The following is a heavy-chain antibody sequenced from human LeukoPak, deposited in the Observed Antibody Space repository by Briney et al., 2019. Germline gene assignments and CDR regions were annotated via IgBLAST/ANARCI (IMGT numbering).Heavy chain of an antibody. D-gene: IGHD3-10*01. CDR1: GDTFTDYY. CDR2: INPNRGST. Sequence: GASVTVSCKASGDTFTDYYIDWVRQTPGQRPEWMGWINPNRGSTNYAHKFKSRVTVTRGTSTSTVYMELSSLIYDERAVYYCARPAIYYGTRNVGNFYCDTWGQGTLVSMSP. V-gene: IGHV1-2*02. CDR3: ARPAIYYGTRNVGNFYCDT. J-gene: IGHJ4*02.